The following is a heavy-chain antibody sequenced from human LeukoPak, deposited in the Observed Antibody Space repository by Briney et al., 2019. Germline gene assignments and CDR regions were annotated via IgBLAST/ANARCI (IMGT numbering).Heavy chain of an antibody. CDR3: AKDRPNYYDSSGHYYRRNGDY. J-gene: IGHJ4*02. D-gene: IGHD3-22*01. Sequence: QTGGSLRLSCAASGFTCSSYAMSWVRQAPGKGLEWVSSITSSGGSTYYAGSVKGQFTISRDNSKNTVYLQMNSLRAEDTAVYYCAKDRPNYYDSSGHYYRRNGDYWGQGTLVTVSS. CDR1: GFTCSSYA. CDR2: ITSSGGST. V-gene: IGHV3-23*01.